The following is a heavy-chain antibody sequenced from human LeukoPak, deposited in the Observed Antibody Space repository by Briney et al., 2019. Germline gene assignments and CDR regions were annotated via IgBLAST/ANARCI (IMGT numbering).Heavy chain of an antibody. V-gene: IGHV3-21*01. CDR3: ARDPIYCSGGSCSDY. CDR2: ISSSSSYI. D-gene: IGHD2-15*01. CDR1: GFTFSSYS. Sequence: PGGSLRLSCAASGFTFSSYSMNWVRQAPGKGLEWVSSISSSSSYIYYADSVKGRFTISRDNAKNSLYLQMNSLRAEDTAVYYCARDPIYCSGGSCSDYWGQGTLVTVSS. J-gene: IGHJ4*02.